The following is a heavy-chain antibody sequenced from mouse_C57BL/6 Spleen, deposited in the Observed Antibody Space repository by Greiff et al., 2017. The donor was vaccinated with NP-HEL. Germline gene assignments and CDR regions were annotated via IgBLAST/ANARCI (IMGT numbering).Heavy chain of an antibody. CDR1: GYTFTSYG. D-gene: IGHD1-1*02. CDR3: ARHYQGFAY. V-gene: IGHV1-81*01. CDR2: IYPRSGNT. J-gene: IGHJ3*01. Sequence: VQLQQSGAELARPGASVNLSCKASGYTFTSYGISWVKQRTGQGLEWIGEIYPRSGNTYYNEKFKGKATLTADKSSSTAYMERRSLTSEDSAVYFCARHYQGFAYWGQGTLVTVSA.